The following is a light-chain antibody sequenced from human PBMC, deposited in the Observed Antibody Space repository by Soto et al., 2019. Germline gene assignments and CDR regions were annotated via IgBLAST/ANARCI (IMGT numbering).Light chain of an antibody. Sequence: IVLIQSPATLSVSPGERASLSCSASQNISNYLTWYQQKPGQAPRLLIYDVSNRATDIPARFSGSGSGTDFTLTISSLEPEDLAVYYCQQRSNWPRTFGQGTKVDIK. CDR3: QQRSNWPRT. CDR2: DVS. V-gene: IGKV3-11*01. J-gene: IGKJ1*01. CDR1: QNISNY.